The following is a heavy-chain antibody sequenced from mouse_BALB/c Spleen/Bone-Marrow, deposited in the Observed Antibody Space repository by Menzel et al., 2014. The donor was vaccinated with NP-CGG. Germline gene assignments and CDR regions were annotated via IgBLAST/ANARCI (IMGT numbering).Heavy chain of an antibody. J-gene: IGHJ2*01. CDR2: INSNGGST. V-gene: IGHV5-6-3*01. CDR1: GFTFSNYG. D-gene: IGHD2-1*01. Sequence: VQLKDSGGGLVQPGGSLKLSCAASGFTFSNYGMSWVRQTPDKRLELVATINSNGGSTYYPDSVKGRFTISRDTAKNTLYLQMSSLESEKTAMYYCVRDYYGNYVVYFDFWGQGTTVAVSS. CDR3: VRDYYGNYVVYFDF.